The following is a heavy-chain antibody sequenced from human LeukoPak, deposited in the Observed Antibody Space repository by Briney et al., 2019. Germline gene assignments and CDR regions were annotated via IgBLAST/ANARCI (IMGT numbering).Heavy chain of an antibody. CDR1: GGSISSSSYY. CDR3: AGTDYGGNSAHD. V-gene: IGHV4-39*07. J-gene: IGHJ4*02. Sequence: SETLSLTCTVSGGSISSSSYYWGWIRQPPGKGLEWIGSIYYSGSTYYNPSLKSRVTISVDTSKNQFSLKLSSVTAADTAVYYCAGTDYGGNSAHDWGQGTLVTVSS. CDR2: IYYSGST. D-gene: IGHD4-23*01.